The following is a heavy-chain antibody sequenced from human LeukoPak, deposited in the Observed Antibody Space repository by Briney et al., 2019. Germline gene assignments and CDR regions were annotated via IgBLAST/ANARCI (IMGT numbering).Heavy chain of an antibody. CDR3: ATEAPGTAYFDY. D-gene: IGHD1/OR15-1a*01. CDR2: IIPIFGIA. J-gene: IGHJ4*02. V-gene: IGHV1-69*04. Sequence: SVKVSCKASGGTFSSYAISWVRQAPGQGLEWMGRIIPIFGIANYAQKFQGRVTITADKSTSTAYMELSSLRSEDTAVYYCATEAPGTAYFDYWGQGTLVTVSS. CDR1: GGTFSSYA.